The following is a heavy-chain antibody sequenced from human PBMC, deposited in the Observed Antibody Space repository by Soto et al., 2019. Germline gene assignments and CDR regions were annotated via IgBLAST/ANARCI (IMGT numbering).Heavy chain of an antibody. CDR3: ARVLASAGFRRFGMDV. J-gene: IGHJ6*02. CDR2: IWYDGSNK. D-gene: IGHD6-13*01. Sequence: PGGSLRLSCAASGFTFSSYGMHWVRQAPGKGLEWVAVIWYDGSNKYYADSVKGRFTTSRDNSKNTLYLQMNSLRAEDTAVYYCARVLASAGFRRFGMDVWGQGTTVTVSS. V-gene: IGHV3-33*01. CDR1: GFTFSSYG.